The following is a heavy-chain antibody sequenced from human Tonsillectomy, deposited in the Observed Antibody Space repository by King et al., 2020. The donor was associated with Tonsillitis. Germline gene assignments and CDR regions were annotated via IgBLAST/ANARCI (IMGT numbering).Heavy chain of an antibody. CDR1: GGSISTYY. Sequence: VQLQESGPGLVKPSETLSLTCTVSGGSISTYYWSWIRQPPGKGLEWIGYIYYSGITNYNPSLKGRVPISLETSKNQFSLKLSSVTAADTAVYYCARVKVTTILNYYYYMDVWGKGTTVTVSS. CDR3: ARVKVTTILNYYYYMDV. D-gene: IGHD4-17*01. CDR2: IYYSGIT. J-gene: IGHJ6*03. V-gene: IGHV4-59*01.